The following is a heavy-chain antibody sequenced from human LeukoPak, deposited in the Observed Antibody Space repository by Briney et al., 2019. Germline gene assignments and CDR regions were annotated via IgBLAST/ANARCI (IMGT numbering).Heavy chain of an antibody. Sequence: KPSETLSLTCTVSLDSTTSNLWSWVRQPPGNGLEWIGVIHRSGSPNYNPSLQSRVTISIDRSRNQIHLELSSVTAADTGVCYCAREILGGFNPGAYWRQGTLVTVSS. J-gene: IGHJ4*02. V-gene: IGHV4-4*02. D-gene: IGHD1-14*01. CDR1: LDSTTSNL. CDR2: IHRSGSP. CDR3: AREILGGFNPGAY.